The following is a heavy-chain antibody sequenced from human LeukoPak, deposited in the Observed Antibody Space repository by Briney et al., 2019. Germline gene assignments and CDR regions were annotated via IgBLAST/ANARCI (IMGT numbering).Heavy chain of an antibody. J-gene: IGHJ1*01. Sequence: GASVKVSCKASGGTFSSYAISWVRQAPGQGLEWMGRIIPILGIANYAQKFQGRVTITADKSTSTAYMELSSLRSEDTAVYYCASLGWLLPDWYFQHWGQGTLVTVSS. D-gene: IGHD3-22*01. CDR1: GGTFSSYA. CDR2: IIPILGIA. V-gene: IGHV1-69*04. CDR3: ASLGWLLPDWYFQH.